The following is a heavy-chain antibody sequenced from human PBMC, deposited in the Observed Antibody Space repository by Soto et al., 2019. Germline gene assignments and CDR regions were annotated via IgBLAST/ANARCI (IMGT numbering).Heavy chain of an antibody. CDR2: ISGSGGST. J-gene: IGHJ4*02. Sequence: GGSLRLSCAASGFTFSSYAMSWVRQAPGKGLEWVSAISGSGGSTYYADSVKGRFTISRDNSKNTLYLQMNSLRAEDTAVYYCAKDRQVLGIGRVHDYWGQGTLVTVSS. CDR1: GFTFSSYA. V-gene: IGHV3-23*01. D-gene: IGHD7-27*01. CDR3: AKDRQVLGIGRVHDY.